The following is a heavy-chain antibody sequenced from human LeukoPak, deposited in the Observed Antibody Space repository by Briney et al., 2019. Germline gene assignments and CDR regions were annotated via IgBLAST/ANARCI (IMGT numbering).Heavy chain of an antibody. D-gene: IGHD3-10*01. V-gene: IGHV1-2*06. CDR3: ARSNLITMVRGVRWFDP. CDR2: INPNSGGT. CDR1: GYTFTGYY. Sequence: ASVKVSCKASGYTFTGYYMHWVRQAPGQGLEWMGRINPNSGGTNYAQKFQGRVTMTRDTSISTAYMELSRLRSDDTAVYYCARSNLITMVRGVRWFDPWGQGTLVTVSS. J-gene: IGHJ5*02.